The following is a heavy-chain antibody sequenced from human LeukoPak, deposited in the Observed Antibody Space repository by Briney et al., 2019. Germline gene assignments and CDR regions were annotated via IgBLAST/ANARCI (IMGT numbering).Heavy chain of an antibody. Sequence: SVKVSCKASGFTFTSSAMQWVRQARGQRLEWIGWIVVGSGNTNYAQKLQERVTITRDMSTSTAYMELSSLRSEDTAVYYCAAASYGDNSRDAFDIWGQGTMVTVSS. CDR1: GFTFTSSA. CDR2: IVVGSGNT. CDR3: AAASYGDNSRDAFDI. V-gene: IGHV1-58*02. J-gene: IGHJ3*02. D-gene: IGHD4-17*01.